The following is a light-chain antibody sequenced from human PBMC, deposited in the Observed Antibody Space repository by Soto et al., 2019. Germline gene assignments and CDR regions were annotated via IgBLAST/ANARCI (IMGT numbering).Light chain of an antibody. J-gene: IGKJ1*01. Sequence: EIVLTQSPGTLSLSPGERATLSCRASQSVSSSYLAWYQQKPGQAPRLLLYGTSSRATGIPDRCSGSLSGTGFTLTISSLEPQDFAVYYCQQYGSSPTWTFGLGTKVDIK. CDR2: GTS. CDR3: QQYGSSPTWT. V-gene: IGKV3-20*01. CDR1: QSVSSSY.